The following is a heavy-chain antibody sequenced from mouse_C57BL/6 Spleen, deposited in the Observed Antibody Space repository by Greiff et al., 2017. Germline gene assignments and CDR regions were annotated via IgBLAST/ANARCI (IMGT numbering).Heavy chain of an antibody. CDR1: GFTFSDYG. V-gene: IGHV5-17*01. Sequence: EVKLVESGGGLVKPGGSLKLSCAASGFTFSDYGMHWVRQAPEKGLEWVAYISSGSSTIYYADTVKGRFTISRDNAKNTLFLQMTSLRSEDTAMYYCARPGLLPPYAMDYWGQGTSVTVSS. D-gene: IGHD2-3*01. J-gene: IGHJ4*01. CDR2: ISSGSSTI. CDR3: ARPGLLPPYAMDY.